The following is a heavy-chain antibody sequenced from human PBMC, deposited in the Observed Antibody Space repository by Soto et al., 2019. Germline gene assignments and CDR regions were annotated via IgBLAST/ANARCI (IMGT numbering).Heavy chain of an antibody. V-gene: IGHV2-5*02. CDR1: GFSLNTRAVG. J-gene: IGHJ4*02. D-gene: IGHD1-26*01. Sequence: SCPTLVNPTQTLTLTFSLSGFSLNTRAVGVGWIRQPPGKALEWLALISWDDNKRYRPSLESRLSIAKDTSGNQVVLTMTNVDPLDTATYYCAHRALSGSRYYFDFWGLGTLVTVSS. CDR3: AHRALSGSRYYFDF. CDR2: ISWDDNK.